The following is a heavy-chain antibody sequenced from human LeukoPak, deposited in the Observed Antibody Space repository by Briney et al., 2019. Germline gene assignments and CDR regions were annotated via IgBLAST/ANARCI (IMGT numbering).Heavy chain of an antibody. CDR1: GGSISSGGYY. CDR3: ARDAYYYDSSGYYALDY. D-gene: IGHD3-22*01. CDR2: IYYSGST. J-gene: IGHJ4*02. Sequence: SQTLPLTCTVSGGSISSGGYYWSWIRQHPGKGLEWIGYIYYSGSTYYNPSLKSRVTISVDTSKNQFSLKLSSVTAADTAVYYCARDAYYYDSSGYYALDYWGQGTLVTVSS. V-gene: IGHV4-31*03.